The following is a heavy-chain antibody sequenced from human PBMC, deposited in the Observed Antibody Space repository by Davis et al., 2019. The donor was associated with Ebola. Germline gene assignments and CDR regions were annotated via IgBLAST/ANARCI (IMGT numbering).Heavy chain of an antibody. V-gene: IGHV1-69*04. J-gene: IGHJ4*02. D-gene: IGHD3-10*01. CDR3: VRDLRGWGDFDY. Sequence: AASVKVSCKASGGTFSSYAISWVRQAPGQGLEWMGRIIPILGIANYAQKFQGRVTMTRDTSTNTLYMELSSLTSGGTAVYYCVRDLRGWGDFDYWGQGTLVTVSS. CDR1: GGTFSSYA. CDR2: IIPILGIA.